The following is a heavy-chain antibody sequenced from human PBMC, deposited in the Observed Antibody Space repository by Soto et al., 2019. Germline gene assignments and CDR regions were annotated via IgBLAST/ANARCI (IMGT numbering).Heavy chain of an antibody. J-gene: IGHJ4*02. V-gene: IGHV1-18*01. CDR2: ISAHNGNT. D-gene: IGHD3-10*01. Sequence: QVHLVQSGAEVKKPGASVKVSCKASGYTFTSYGITWVRQAPGQGLEWMGWISAHNGNTDYAQKLQGRVIVTRVTSTRTAYMELRSLRSADRAVYYCARGRDGGYWGQGALVTVSS. CDR1: GYTFTSYG. CDR3: ARGRDGGY.